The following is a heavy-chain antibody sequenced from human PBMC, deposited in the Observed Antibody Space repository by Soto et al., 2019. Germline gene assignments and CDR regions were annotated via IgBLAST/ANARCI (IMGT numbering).Heavy chain of an antibody. J-gene: IGHJ6*02. Sequence: EVQLVESGGGLVQPGGSLKLSCAASGFTFSGSAMHWDRQASGKGLEWVGRIRSKANSYATAYAASAKGRFTISRDDSKNTAYLQMNSLKTEDTAVYYCTRRAYYDFWSGFGMDVWGQGTTVTVSS. V-gene: IGHV3-73*01. D-gene: IGHD3-3*01. CDR1: GFTFSGSA. CDR3: TRRAYYDFWSGFGMDV. CDR2: IRSKANSYAT.